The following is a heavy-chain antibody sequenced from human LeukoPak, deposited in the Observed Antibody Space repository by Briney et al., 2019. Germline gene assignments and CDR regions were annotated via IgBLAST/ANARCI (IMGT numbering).Heavy chain of an antibody. V-gene: IGHV4-4*09. CDR1: GGSISNYY. D-gene: IGHD3-10*01. J-gene: IGHJ4*02. CDR2: ILSSGST. Sequence: SETLSLTCTVSGGSISNYYWNWIRQSPGKGLEWIGYILSSGSTHHNPSLTSRISLSVDTSKNQFSLKLSSVTAADTAVYYCARLTDYYGSGSYYFDYWGQGTLVTVSS. CDR3: ARLTDYYGSGSYYFDY.